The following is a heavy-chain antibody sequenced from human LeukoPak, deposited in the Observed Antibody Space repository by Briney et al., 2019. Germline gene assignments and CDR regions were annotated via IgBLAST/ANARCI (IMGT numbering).Heavy chain of an antibody. V-gene: IGHV4-4*07. CDR3: ARSPRGGGYCSSTSCYSIFDY. CDR1: GGSISSYY. D-gene: IGHD2-2*02. J-gene: IGHJ4*02. CDR2: IYTSGST. Sequence: TASETLSLTCTVSGGSISSYYWSWIRQPAGKGLEWIGRIYTSGSTNYNPSLKSRVTMSVDTSKNQFSLKLSSVTAADTAVYYCARSPRGGGYCSSTSCYSIFDYWGQGTLVTVSS.